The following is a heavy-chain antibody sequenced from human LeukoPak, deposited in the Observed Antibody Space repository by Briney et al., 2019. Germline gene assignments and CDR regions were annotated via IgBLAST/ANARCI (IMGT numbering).Heavy chain of an antibody. D-gene: IGHD1-1*01. Sequence: WETLSLTCAVYGRSFSGYYWSWIRQPPGKGLEWIGEINHSGSTNYNPSLKSRVTISVDTSKNQFSLKLSSVTAADTAVYYCARTGTTPWFDPWGQGTLVTVSS. CDR3: ARTGTTPWFDP. J-gene: IGHJ5*02. CDR1: GRSFSGYY. CDR2: INHSGST. V-gene: IGHV4-34*01.